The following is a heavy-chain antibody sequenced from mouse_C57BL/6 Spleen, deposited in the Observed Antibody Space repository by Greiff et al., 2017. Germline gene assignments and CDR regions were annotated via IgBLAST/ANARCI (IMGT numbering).Heavy chain of an antibody. V-gene: IGHV1-15*01. CDR3: TKANYGSSYNY. Sequence: VKVVESGAELVRPGASVTLSCKASGYTFTDYEMHWVKQTPVHGLEWIGAIDPETGGTAYNQKFKGKAILTADKSSSTAYMELRSLTSEDSAVYYCTKANYGSSYNYWGQGTTLTVSS. CDR2: IDPETGGT. J-gene: IGHJ2*01. D-gene: IGHD1-1*01. CDR1: GYTFTDYE.